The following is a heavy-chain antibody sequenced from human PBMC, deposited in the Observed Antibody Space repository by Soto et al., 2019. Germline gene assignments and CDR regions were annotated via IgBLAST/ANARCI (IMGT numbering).Heavy chain of an antibody. CDR2: IWYDGSNK. D-gene: IGHD2-2*01. Sequence: QVQLVESGGCVVQPGRSLRLSCAASGFTFSSYGMHWVRQAPGKGLEGVAVIWYDGSNKYYADSVKCRFTISRDNSKNTLYLQMNSLRAEDTAVYYCARGGYCSSTSCYGPYYGMDVWGQGTTVTVSS. J-gene: IGHJ6*02. CDR1: GFTFSSYG. CDR3: ARGGYCSSTSCYGPYYGMDV. V-gene: IGHV3-33*01.